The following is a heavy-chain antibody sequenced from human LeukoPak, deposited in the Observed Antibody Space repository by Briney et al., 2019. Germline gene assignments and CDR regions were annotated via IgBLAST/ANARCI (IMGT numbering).Heavy chain of an antibody. J-gene: IGHJ5*02. CDR2: INPNSGGT. CDR1: GYTFTGYY. V-gene: IGHV1-2*02. CDR3: AREGDIVVVVAATDVHWFDP. D-gene: IGHD2-15*01. Sequence: GASVKVSCKASGYTFTGYYMHWVRQAPGQGLEWMGWINPNSGGTNYAQKFQGRVTMTRGTSISTAYMELSRLRSDDTAVYYCAREGDIVVVVAATDVHWFDPWGQGTLVTVSS.